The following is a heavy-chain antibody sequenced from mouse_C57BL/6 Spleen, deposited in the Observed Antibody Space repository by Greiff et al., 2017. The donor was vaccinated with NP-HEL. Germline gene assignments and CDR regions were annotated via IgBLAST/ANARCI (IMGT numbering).Heavy chain of an antibody. CDR1: GFTFSSYT. D-gene: IGHD2-5*01. V-gene: IGHV5-9*01. CDR2: ISGGGGNT. J-gene: IGHJ2*01. CDR3: ARHDYSNFDY. Sequence: EVKLMESGGGLVKPGGSLKLSCAASGFTFSSYTMSWVRQTPEKRLEWVATISGGGGNTYYPDSVKGRFTISRDNAKNTLYLQMSSLRSEDTALYYCARHDYSNFDYWGQGTTLTVSS.